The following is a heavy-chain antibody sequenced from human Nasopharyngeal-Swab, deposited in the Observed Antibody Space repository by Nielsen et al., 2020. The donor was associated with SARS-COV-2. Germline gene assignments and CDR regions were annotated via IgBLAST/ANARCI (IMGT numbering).Heavy chain of an antibody. CDR2: ISGNGNTI. V-gene: IGHV3-48*03. D-gene: IGHD6-19*01. CDR1: GSTFSGYE. CDR3: ARGENQWPHH. J-gene: IGHJ5*02. Sequence: GGPLRLSCAASGSTFSGYELNWACQVPGKGLEWVSYISGNGNTIYYADPVKGRFIIPRDNAKNSVYLRMNSLRGEDTAVCYCARGENQWPHHWGQGTLVTVSS.